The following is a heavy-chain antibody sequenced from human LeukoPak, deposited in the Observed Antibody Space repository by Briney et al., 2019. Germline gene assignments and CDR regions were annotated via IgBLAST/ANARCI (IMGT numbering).Heavy chain of an antibody. V-gene: IGHV4-30-4*07. CDR1: GGSISSGGYS. J-gene: IGHJ4*02. D-gene: IGHD6-19*01. CDR2: IYYSGST. CDR3: ARAIAVAEFDY. Sequence: PSETLSLTCAVSGGSISSGGYSWSWIRQPPGKGLEWIGYIYYSGSTYYNPSLKSRVTISVDTSKNQFSLKLSSVTAADTAVYYCARAIAVAEFDYWGQGTLVTVSS.